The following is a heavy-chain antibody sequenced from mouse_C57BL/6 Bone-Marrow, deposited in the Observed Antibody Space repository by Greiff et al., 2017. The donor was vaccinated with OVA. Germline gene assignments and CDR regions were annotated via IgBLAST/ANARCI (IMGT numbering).Heavy chain of an antibody. CDR3: TGGNSGAY. Sequence: EVMLVESGGGLVQPGGSMKLSCVASGFTFSNYWMNWVRQSPEKGLEWVAQIRLKSDNYATHYAETVKGRFTSSRDDSKSSVYLQMNNLRAEDTGIYYCTGGNSGAYWGQGTRVTVSA. J-gene: IGHJ3*01. V-gene: IGHV6-3*01. CDR2: IRLKSDNYAT. D-gene: IGHD2-1*01. CDR1: GFTFSNYW.